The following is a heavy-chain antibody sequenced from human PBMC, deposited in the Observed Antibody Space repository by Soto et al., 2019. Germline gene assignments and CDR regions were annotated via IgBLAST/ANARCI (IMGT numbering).Heavy chain of an antibody. D-gene: IGHD5-12*01. Sequence: SETLSLTCAVSGGSISSGGYSWSWIRQPPGKGLEWIGYIYHSGSTFYNPSLKSRATISIDKSKNQFSLKLGSVTAADTAVYYCARDRDGYNLGSDHWGQGTLVTVSS. J-gene: IGHJ4*02. CDR3: ARDRDGYNLGSDH. V-gene: IGHV4-30-2*01. CDR2: IYHSGST. CDR1: GGSISSGGYS.